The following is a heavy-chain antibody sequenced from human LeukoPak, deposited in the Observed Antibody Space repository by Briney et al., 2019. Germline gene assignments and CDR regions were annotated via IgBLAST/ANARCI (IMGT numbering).Heavy chain of an antibody. CDR1: GGSFSRYY. Sequence: SETLSLTCAVYGGSFSRYYWSWIRQSPGKGLECIAEIDHRGDTNYNPSVKSRVTISVDTSKNQFSLKVRSLSAADTAVYYCARGATISETGYFDFWGLGTLVTVSS. CDR3: ARGATISETGYFDF. CDR2: IDHRGDT. D-gene: IGHD5-24*01. V-gene: IGHV4-34*01. J-gene: IGHJ4*03.